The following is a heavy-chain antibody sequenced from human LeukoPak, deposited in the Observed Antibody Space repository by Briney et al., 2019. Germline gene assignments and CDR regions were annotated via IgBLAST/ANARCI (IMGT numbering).Heavy chain of an antibody. V-gene: IGHV4-61*02. CDR1: RGSLSSGSYY. J-gene: IGHJ4*02. Sequence: SETLSLTCTVSRGSLSSGSYYWRWLRQPAGKGLEWIGRIYTSGSTNYNPSLKSRAAISVDTSKNQFSLKLSSVTAADTAVYYCARDPGDYWGQGTLVTVSA. CDR2: IYTSGST. CDR3: ARDPGDY.